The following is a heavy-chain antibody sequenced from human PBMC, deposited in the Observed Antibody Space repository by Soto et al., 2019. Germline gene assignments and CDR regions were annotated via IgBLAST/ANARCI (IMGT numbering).Heavy chain of an antibody. CDR2: IYYSGST. D-gene: IGHD3-10*01. Sequence: SDTLSLTCTVSGGPITGSYFWSWIRQHPGKGLEWIGYIYYSGSTYYNPSLESRVTISVDTSKNQFSLKLSSVTAADTAVYYCARENGSGSYYYWFDPWGQGTLVTVSS. CDR1: GGPITGSYF. V-gene: IGHV4-31*03. CDR3: ARENGSGSYYYWFDP. J-gene: IGHJ5*02.